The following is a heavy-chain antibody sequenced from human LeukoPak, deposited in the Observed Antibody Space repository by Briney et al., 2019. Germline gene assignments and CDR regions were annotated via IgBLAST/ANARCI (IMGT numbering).Heavy chain of an antibody. D-gene: IGHD1-26*01. CDR2: ISSSSSYI. V-gene: IGHV3-21*01. J-gene: IGHJ4*02. CDR1: GFTFSTYS. Sequence: GGSLRLSCAASGFTFSTYSMNWVRQAPGKGLEWVSSISSSSSYIYYADSVKGRFTISRDNAKNSLYLQMNSLRAEDTAVYYCARTQSGSYGFDYWGQATLVTVSS. CDR3: ARTQSGSYGFDY.